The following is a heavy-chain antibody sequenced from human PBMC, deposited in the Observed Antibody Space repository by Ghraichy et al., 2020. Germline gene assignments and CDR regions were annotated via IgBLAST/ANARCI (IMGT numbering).Heavy chain of an antibody. D-gene: IGHD1-7*01. CDR1: GFTFGDYA. J-gene: IGHJ4*02. CDR3: TRGELELVH. CDR2: IRSKAYGGTT. V-gene: IGHV3-49*04. Sequence: GGSLRLSCTASGFTFGDYAMSWVRQAPGKGLEWVGFIRSKAYGGTTEYAASVKGRFTISRDDSKSIAYLQMNSLKTEDTAVYYCTRGELELVHWGQGTLVTVSS.